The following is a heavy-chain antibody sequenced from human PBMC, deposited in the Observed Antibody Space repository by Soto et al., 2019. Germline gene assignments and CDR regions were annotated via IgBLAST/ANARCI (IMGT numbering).Heavy chain of an antibody. CDR1: GFTLTSSA. CDR2: IVVGSGHT. Sequence: GASVKVSCKASGFTLTSSAMQWVRQARGQRLEWIGWIVVGSGHTNYAQKFQGRVTMTTDTSTSTAYMELRSLRSDDTAVYYCARWSEMANDYWGQGTLVTVS. V-gene: IGHV1-58*02. J-gene: IGHJ4*02. CDR3: ARWSEMANDY. D-gene: IGHD2-15*01.